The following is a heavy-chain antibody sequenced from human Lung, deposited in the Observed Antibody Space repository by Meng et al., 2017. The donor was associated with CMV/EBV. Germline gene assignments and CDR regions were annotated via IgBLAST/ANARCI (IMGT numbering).Heavy chain of an antibody. CDR3: VKGGTQDLDY. J-gene: IGHJ4*02. D-gene: IGHD1-26*01. CDR1: GFTFSRYW. CDR2: IKQDGSEK. V-gene: IGHV3-7*01. Sequence: SCAASGFTFSRYWMGWVRQVPGKGLDWVANIKQDGSEKYYVDSVKGRFTIARDNAKNSLYLQMNSLRADDTAVYYCVKGGTQDLDYWAQGTLVT.